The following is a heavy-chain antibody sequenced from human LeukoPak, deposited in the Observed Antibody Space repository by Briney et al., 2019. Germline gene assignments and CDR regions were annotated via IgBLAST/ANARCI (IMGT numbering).Heavy chain of an antibody. CDR2: ISYDGSNK. J-gene: IGHJ4*02. CDR1: GFTFSSYA. CDR3: ARDSTYYYDSGSSGPHYFDY. V-gene: IGHV3-30*01. D-gene: IGHD3-10*01. Sequence: GGSLRLSCAASGFTFSSYAMHWVRQAPGKGPEWVAVISYDGSNKYYADSVKGRFTNSRDNSKNTLYLQMNSLRAEDTAVYYCARDSTYYYDSGSSGPHYFDYWGQGTLVTVSS.